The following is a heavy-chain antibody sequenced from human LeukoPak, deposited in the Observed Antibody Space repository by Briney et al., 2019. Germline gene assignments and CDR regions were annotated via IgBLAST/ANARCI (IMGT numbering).Heavy chain of an antibody. CDR1: GGSISSYY. J-gene: IGHJ4*02. CDR3: AREGYTSGWYKTDY. Sequence: PSETLSLTCTVSGGSISSYYWSWIRQPPGKGLEWIGYIYYSGSTNYNPSLKSRVTMSVDTSKNQFSLRLSSVTAADTAVYYCAREGYTSGWYKTDYWGQGTLVTVSS. D-gene: IGHD6-19*01. CDR2: IYYSGST. V-gene: IGHV4-59*01.